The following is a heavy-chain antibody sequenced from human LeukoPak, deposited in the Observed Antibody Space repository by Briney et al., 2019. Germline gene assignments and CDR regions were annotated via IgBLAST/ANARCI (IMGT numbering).Heavy chain of an antibody. CDR3: ATRGQAGDLYYFDF. J-gene: IGHJ4*02. V-gene: IGHV1-69*02. D-gene: IGHD6-19*01. CDR1: GGSFSSYT. CDR2: IIPIVGIP. Sequence: SVKVSCKASGGSFSSYTINWVRQAPGQGLEWMGRIIPIVGIPYYAQKFQGRVKITADKSTTTAHMELSSLRSEDTAVYYCATRGQAGDLYYFDFWGQGTLVTVPS.